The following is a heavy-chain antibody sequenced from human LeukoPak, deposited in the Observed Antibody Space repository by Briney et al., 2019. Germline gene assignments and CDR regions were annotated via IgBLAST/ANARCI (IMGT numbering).Heavy chain of an antibody. J-gene: IGHJ4*02. V-gene: IGHV3-33*01. CDR3: ARVLHFDWLLYY. Sequence: PGGSLRLSCAASGFTFSSYGMHWVRQAPGKGLEWVAVIWYDGSNKYYADSVKGRFTISRDNSKNTLYLQMNSLRAEDTAVYFCARVLHFDWLLYYWGQGTLVTVSS. D-gene: IGHD3-9*01. CDR1: GFTFSSYG. CDR2: IWYDGSNK.